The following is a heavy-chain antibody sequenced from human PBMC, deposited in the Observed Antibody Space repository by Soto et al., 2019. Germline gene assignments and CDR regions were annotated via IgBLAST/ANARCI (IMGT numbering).Heavy chain of an antibody. V-gene: IGHV1-69*02. J-gene: IGHJ5*02. D-gene: IGHD6-19*01. CDR3: ARAIQEEIGVAGPKDIWFDP. CDR2: IIPILDVA. Sequence: QVQLVQSGAEVKRPGSSVKVSCQTSGGTFRTYTINWVRQAPGQGLEWMGRIIPILDVANYAQKVQGRVTITADKATSTAHRELRSLRSEDTAVYYCARAIQEEIGVAGPKDIWFDPWGQGTLVTVSS. CDR1: GGTFRTYT.